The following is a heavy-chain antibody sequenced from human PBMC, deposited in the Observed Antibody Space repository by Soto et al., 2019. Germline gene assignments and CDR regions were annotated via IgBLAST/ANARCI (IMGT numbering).Heavy chain of an antibody. CDR3: ARGGGSSSARY. Sequence: EVRLLESGGGLVQPGGSLRLSCAASGFTFSSYAMSWVRQAPGSGLEWVSTNGASGVTTYYAGSVKGRFTISRDISKNMLYLQMDSLGAEDTAVYYCARGGGSSSARYWGQGTLVTVSS. CDR1: GFTFSSYA. J-gene: IGHJ4*02. V-gene: IGHV3-23*01. D-gene: IGHD6-6*01. CDR2: NGASGVTT.